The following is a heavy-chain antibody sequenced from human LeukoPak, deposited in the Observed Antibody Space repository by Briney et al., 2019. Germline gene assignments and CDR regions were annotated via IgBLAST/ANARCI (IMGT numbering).Heavy chain of an antibody. V-gene: IGHV3-7*01. CDR3: ARGYCSGGHCYAFDY. Sequence: PGGSLRLSCAASGFIFSSYWMSWVRQAPGKGLEWVANIKQDGSERYYVDSVKGRFTISRDNAKNSLYLQMNSLRAEDTYVYYCARGYCSGGHCYAFDYWGQGTLVTVSS. CDR2: IKQDGSER. J-gene: IGHJ4*02. CDR1: GFIFSSYW. D-gene: IGHD2-15*01.